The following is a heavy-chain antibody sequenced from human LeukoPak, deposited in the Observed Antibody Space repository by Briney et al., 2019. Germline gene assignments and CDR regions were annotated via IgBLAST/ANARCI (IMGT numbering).Heavy chain of an antibody. V-gene: IGHV1-2*06. J-gene: IGHJ5*02. D-gene: IGHD3-22*01. CDR1: GYTFTSYY. Sequence: ASVKVSCKASGYTFTSYYMHWVRKAPGQGLEWMGRINPNSGGTNYAQKFQGRVTMTRDTSISTAYMELSRLRSDDTAVYYCARGGYYYDRNVGVWFDPWGQGTLVTVSS. CDR2: INPNSGGT. CDR3: ARGGYYYDRNVGVWFDP.